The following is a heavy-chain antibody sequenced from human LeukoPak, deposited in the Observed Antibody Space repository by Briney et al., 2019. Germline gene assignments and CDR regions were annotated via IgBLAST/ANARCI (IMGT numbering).Heavy chain of an antibody. J-gene: IGHJ6*02. D-gene: IGHD6-6*01. V-gene: IGHV1-69*01. Sequence: SVKVSCKASGGTFSSYAISWVRQAPGRGLEWMGGIIPTFGTANYAQKFQGRVTITADESTSTAYMELSSLRSEDTAVYYYARELYSSSKPYYYYYGMDVWGRGTTVTVSS. CDR3: ARELYSSSKPYYYYYGMDV. CDR2: IIPTFGTA. CDR1: GGTFSSYA.